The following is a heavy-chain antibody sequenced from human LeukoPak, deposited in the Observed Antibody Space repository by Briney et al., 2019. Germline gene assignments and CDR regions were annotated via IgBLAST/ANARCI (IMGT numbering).Heavy chain of an antibody. Sequence: GGSLRLSCAASGFTFDDYGMSWVRQAPGKGLEWVANIKQDGSEKHYVDSVKGRFTISRDNAKNSLYLQMSSLRAEDTAVYYCTRVEETATTAAIIRKYSYYYYHMDVWGKGNTVTVSS. CDR2: IKQDGSEK. J-gene: IGHJ6*03. D-gene: IGHD4-11*01. CDR3: TRVEETATTAAIIRKYSYYYYHMDV. CDR1: GFTFDDYG. V-gene: IGHV3-7*01.